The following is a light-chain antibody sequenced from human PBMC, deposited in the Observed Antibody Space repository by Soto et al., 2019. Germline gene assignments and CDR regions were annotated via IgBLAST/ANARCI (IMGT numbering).Light chain of an antibody. CDR2: GAS. CDR3: HQYVSSPRT. V-gene: IGKV3-20*01. J-gene: IGKJ1*01. Sequence: EIVLTQSPGTLSLSPVDRATLSCRASQSVSSNFLAWYQQKPGQAPRLLIYGASIRATGIPDRFSGSGSGTDFTLNIRRLEPEDFAMYFCHQYVSSPRTFGQGTKVEIK. CDR1: QSVSSNF.